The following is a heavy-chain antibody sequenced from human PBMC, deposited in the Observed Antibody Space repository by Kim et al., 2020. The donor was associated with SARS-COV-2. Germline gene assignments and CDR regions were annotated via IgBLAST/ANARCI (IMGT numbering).Heavy chain of an antibody. D-gene: IGHD2-2*01. CDR3: AKDTDIVVGGYYYYYGMDV. Sequence: GGSLRLSCAASGFTFSDYYMSWIRQAPGKGLEWVSYISSSSSYTNYADSVKGRFTISRDNAKNSLYLQMNSLRAEDTAVYYCAKDTDIVVGGYYYYYGMDVWGQGTTVTVSS. J-gene: IGHJ6*02. CDR2: ISSSSSYT. V-gene: IGHV3-11*06. CDR1: GFTFSDYY.